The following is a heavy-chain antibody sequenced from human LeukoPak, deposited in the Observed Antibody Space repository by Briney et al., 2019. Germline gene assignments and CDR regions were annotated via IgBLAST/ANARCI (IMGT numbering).Heavy chain of an antibody. CDR3: ARDLSGRYVWDY. CDR2: ISYEGSTE. V-gene: IGHV3-33*05. Sequence: PGGSLRLSCAAPGFTFNSHAMHWVRQAPGKGLEWVAFISYEGSTEYYAESVKGRFTVSRDNSKNTLYLQLNSLRAEDTAVYYCARDLSGRYVWDYWGQGTLVSVSS. CDR1: GFTFNSHA. J-gene: IGHJ4*02. D-gene: IGHD1-26*01.